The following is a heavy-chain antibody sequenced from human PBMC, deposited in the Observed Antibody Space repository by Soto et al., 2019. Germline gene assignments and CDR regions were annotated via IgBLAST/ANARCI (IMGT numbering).Heavy chain of an antibody. CDR3: ARDDPAPRNYYDSSGYYSN. J-gene: IGHJ4*02. D-gene: IGHD3-22*01. V-gene: IGHV1-69*13. CDR2: IIPIFGTA. Sequence: VKVSCKASGGTFSSYAISWVRQAPGQGLEWMGGIIPIFGTANYAQKFQGRVTITADESTSTAYTELSSLRSEDTAVYYCARDDPAPRNYYDSSGYYSNWGQGTLVTVSS. CDR1: GGTFSSYA.